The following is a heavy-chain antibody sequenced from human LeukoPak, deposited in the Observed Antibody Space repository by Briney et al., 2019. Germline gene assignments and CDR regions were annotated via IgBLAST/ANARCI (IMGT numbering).Heavy chain of an antibody. Sequence: SETLSLTCTVAGGSISRYYWSCVPHSPRKGLEWMGYIYYSGGTNYRPSLKSRVTISVDTSKNQFSLKLTSVTAADTAVYYCARDPGTQAWSSYFASWGQGTLVTV. V-gene: IGHV4-59*01. D-gene: IGHD5-18*01. J-gene: IGHJ4*02. CDR1: GGSISRYY. CDR3: ARDPGTQAWSSYFAS. CDR2: IYYSGGT.